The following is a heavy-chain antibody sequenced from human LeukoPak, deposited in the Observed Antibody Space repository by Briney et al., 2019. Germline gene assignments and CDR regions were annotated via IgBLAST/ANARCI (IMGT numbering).Heavy chain of an antibody. D-gene: IGHD6-19*01. Sequence: GGSLRLSCAASGFTVSSNYMSWVRQAPGKGLEWVSVIYSGGSTYYADSVKGRFTISRDNSKNTLYLQMNSLRAEDTAVYYCAGEMSSGQKHNYFDYWGQGTLVTVSS. CDR2: IYSGGST. CDR1: GFTVSSNY. CDR3: AGEMSSGQKHNYFDY. J-gene: IGHJ4*02. V-gene: IGHV3-53*01.